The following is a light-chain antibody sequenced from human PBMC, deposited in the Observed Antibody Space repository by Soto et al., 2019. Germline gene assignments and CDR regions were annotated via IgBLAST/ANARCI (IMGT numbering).Light chain of an antibody. V-gene: IGLV2-11*01. CDR2: DVS. Sequence: QSALTQPRSVSGCPGQSVTIPCTGASSDVGGYNYVSWYQQHPGKAPKLMIYDVSKRPSGVPDRFSGSKSGNTASLTISGLQAEDEADYSCCSYAGSYVFGTGTKVTVL. J-gene: IGLJ1*01. CDR1: SSDVGGYNY. CDR3: CSYAGSYV.